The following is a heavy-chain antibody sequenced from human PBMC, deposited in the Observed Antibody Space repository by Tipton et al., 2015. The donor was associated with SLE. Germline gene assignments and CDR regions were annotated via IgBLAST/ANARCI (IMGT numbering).Heavy chain of an antibody. CDR3: ARTKDYGDMRGWFDP. J-gene: IGHJ5*02. V-gene: IGHV4-59*11. D-gene: IGHD4-17*01. Sequence: TLSLTCTVSGGSISSHYWSWIRRPPGKALEWIAYINYSGSTNYNPSLKSRVTMSVDTSKNQFSLKLSSVTAADTAVYYCARTKDYGDMRGWFDPWGQGTLVTVSS. CDR2: INYSGST. CDR1: GGSISSHY.